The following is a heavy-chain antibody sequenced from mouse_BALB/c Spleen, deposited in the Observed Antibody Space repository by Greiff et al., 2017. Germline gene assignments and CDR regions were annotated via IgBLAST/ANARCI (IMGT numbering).Heavy chain of an antibody. CDR2: INPSNGRT. J-gene: IGHJ1*01. V-gene: IGHV1S81*02. CDR3: ARYWYFDV. Sequence: VQLQQPGADLVKPGASVKLSCKASGYTFTSYWMHWVKQRPGQGLEWIGEINPSNGRTNYNEKFKSKATLTVDKSSSTAYMQLSSLTSEDSAVYYCARYWYFDVWGAGTTVTVSS. CDR1: GYTFTSYW.